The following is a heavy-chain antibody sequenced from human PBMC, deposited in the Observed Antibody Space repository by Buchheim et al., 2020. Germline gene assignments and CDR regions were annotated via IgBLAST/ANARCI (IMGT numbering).Heavy chain of an antibody. J-gene: IGHJ4*02. CDR1: GGSFSGYY. CDR2: INHSGST. V-gene: IGHV4-34*01. CDR3: ARDLGYCSGGRCSYYFDY. Sequence: QVQLQQWGAGLLKPSETLSLTCAVYGGSFSGYYWSWIRQPPGKGLEWIGEINHSGSTNYNPSLKSRVTISGDMSKNQFSLKLSSVTAADTAVYYCARDLGYCSGGRCSYYFDYWGQGT. D-gene: IGHD2-15*01.